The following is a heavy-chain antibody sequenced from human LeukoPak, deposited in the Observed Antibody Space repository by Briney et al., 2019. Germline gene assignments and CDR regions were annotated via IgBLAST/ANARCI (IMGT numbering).Heavy chain of an antibody. CDR2: IIPTFATV. D-gene: IGHD4-17*01. CDR3: ARRAGEYSHPYDY. CDR1: GGNFNSYA. Sequence: ASVKVSCKASGGNFNSYAISWVRQAPGQGLEWMGGIIPTFATVNYAQKFQGRVTITADKSTSIAYMELSSLRSEDTAVYYCARRAGEYSHPYDYWGQGTLVTVSS. J-gene: IGHJ4*02. V-gene: IGHV1-69*06.